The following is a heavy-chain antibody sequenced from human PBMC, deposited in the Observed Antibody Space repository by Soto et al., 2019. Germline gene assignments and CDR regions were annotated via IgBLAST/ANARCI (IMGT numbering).Heavy chain of an antibody. CDR2: IHPSGTT. D-gene: IGHD6-6*01. J-gene: IGHJ4*02. Sequence: QVQLQESGPGLVKPSGTLSLTCAVSGGSINTDNWWTWVRQPPGKGLQWIGEIHPSGTTNYNSSLKSRVTISLDKSRNQFSLRLTSVTAADTAVYYCVSRIVARPFWGQGTLVTVSS. CDR3: VSRIVARPF. V-gene: IGHV4-4*02. CDR1: GGSINTDNW.